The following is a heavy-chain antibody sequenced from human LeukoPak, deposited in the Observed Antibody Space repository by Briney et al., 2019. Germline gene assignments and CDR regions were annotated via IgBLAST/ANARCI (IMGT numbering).Heavy chain of an antibody. V-gene: IGHV1-24*01. CDR3: ATAYYYDSSGYYYFDY. CDR2: FEPEDGET. J-gene: IGHJ4*02. CDR1: GYTLTELS. D-gene: IGHD3-22*01. Sequence: GASVKVSCKVSGYTLTELSMHWVRQAPGKGLEWMGGFEPEDGETIYAQKFQGRVTMTEDTSTDTAYMELSSLRSEDTAVYYCATAYYYDSSGYYYFDYWGQGTLVTVSS.